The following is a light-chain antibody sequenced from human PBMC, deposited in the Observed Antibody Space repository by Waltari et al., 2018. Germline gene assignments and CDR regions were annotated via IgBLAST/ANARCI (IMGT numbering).Light chain of an antibody. CDR3: QVWHSASNTGV. CDR1: NIGSES. J-gene: IGLJ1*01. Sequence: SYVLTQPPSVSAAPGETASIICGGDNIGSESVHWYQQRPGQAPVLVLFDAADRPSGIPDRFSGFSSENTATLTIRRAEAGDEADYFCQVWHSASNTGVFGTGTKVTIL. V-gene: IGLV3-21*02. CDR2: DAA.